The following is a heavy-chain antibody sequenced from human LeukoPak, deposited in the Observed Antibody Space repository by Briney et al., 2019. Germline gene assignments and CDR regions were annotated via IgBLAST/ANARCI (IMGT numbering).Heavy chain of an antibody. CDR3: AKCPNRKYYLDH. CDR1: GFTFSNYW. Sequence: GGSLRLSCAVSGFTFSNYWMYWVRQAPGKGLEWVSAISINGDSTYYADSVEGRFTISRDNSKNTLYLQMNSLRAEDTAIYYCAKCPNRKYYLDHWGQGTLVTVSS. J-gene: IGHJ4*02. D-gene: IGHD1-14*01. V-gene: IGHV3-23*01. CDR2: ISINGDST.